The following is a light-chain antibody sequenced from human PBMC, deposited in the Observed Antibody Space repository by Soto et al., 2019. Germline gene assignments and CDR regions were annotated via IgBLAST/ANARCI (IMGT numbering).Light chain of an antibody. Sequence: QSALTQPPSGSGSPGQSVTIFCTGTSSDVGGYNYVSWYQHHPGKAPKVMIYEVSMRPSGVPDRFSGSKSGNTASLTVSGLQAEDEADYYCSSYAGSDAWVFGGGTKLTVL. CDR2: EVS. CDR1: SSDVGGYNY. CDR3: SSYAGSDAWV. J-gene: IGLJ3*02. V-gene: IGLV2-8*01.